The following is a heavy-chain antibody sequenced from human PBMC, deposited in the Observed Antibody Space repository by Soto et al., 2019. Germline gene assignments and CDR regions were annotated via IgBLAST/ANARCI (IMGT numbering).Heavy chain of an antibody. Sequence: GALRLSCAASGFTFSSYGMHWVRQAPGKGLEWVAVIWYDGSNKYYAESVKGRFTISRDNSKNTLYLQMNSLRAEDTAVYYCARDSHVGSGWQLTADYWGQGTLVTAPQ. J-gene: IGHJ4*02. CDR2: IWYDGSNK. CDR1: GFTFSSYG. D-gene: IGHD6-19*01. V-gene: IGHV3-33*01. CDR3: ARDSHVGSGWQLTADY.